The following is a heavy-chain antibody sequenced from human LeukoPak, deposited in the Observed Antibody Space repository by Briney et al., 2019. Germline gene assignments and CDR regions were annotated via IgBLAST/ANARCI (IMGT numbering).Heavy chain of an antibody. CDR1: GGSFSGYY. D-gene: IGHD3-16*01. Sequence: SETLSLTCAVYGGSFSGYYWSWIRQPPGKGLEWIGEINHSGTTNYSPSLKSRVTILVDTSKNQFSLKLTSVTAADTAVYYCARFTPQGYGWGGYNRFDPWGQGTLVTVSS. CDR2: INHSGTT. CDR3: ARFTPQGYGWGGYNRFDP. V-gene: IGHV4-34*01. J-gene: IGHJ5*02.